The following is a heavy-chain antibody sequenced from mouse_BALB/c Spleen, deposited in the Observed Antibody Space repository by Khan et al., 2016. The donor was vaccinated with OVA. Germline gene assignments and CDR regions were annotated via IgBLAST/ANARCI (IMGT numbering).Heavy chain of an antibody. CDR2: INTNTGEP. V-gene: IGHV9-3*02. J-gene: IGHJ2*01. CDR3: AREITSLFDP. D-gene: IGHD1-1*01. Sequence: QIQLVQSGPELKKPGETVKISCKASGYTFTNYGMNWVKQAPGKDLKWMGWINTNTGEPTYAEEFKGRFAFSLDTSASTASLQINNLTNEDTSTYFCAREITSLFDPWGQGTTLTVSS. CDR1: GYTFTNYG.